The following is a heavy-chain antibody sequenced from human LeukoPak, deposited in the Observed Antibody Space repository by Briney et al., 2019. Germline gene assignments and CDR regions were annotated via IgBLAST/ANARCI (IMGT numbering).Heavy chain of an antibody. CDR2: ISYDGSNK. Sequence: GGTLRLSCGASGFTFSSYAMHWVRQPPGKGLEWVAVISYDGSNKYYADSVKGRFTISRDNSKNTLYLQMNSLRAEDTAVYYCAVGGYYYDSSGSPFDYGGQGTLVTVSS. CDR1: GFTFSSYA. D-gene: IGHD3-22*01. CDR3: AVGGYYYDSSGSPFDY. J-gene: IGHJ4*02. V-gene: IGHV3-30-3*01.